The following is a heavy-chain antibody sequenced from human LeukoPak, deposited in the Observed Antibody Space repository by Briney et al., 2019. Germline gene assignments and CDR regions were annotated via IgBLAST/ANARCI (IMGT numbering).Heavy chain of an antibody. CDR3: ATRVPAARYYYYYYMDV. CDR1: GGTFGSYA. J-gene: IGHJ6*03. CDR2: FDPEDGET. D-gene: IGHD2-2*01. Sequence: ASVKVSCKASGGTFGSYAISWVRQAPGKGPEWMGGFDPEDGETIYAQKFQGRVTMTEDTSTDTAYMELSSLRSEDTAVYYCATRVPAARYYYYYYMDVWGKGTTVTISS. V-gene: IGHV1-24*01.